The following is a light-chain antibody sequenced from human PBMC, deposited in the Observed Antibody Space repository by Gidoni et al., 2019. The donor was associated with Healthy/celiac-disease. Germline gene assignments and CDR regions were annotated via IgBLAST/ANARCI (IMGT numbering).Light chain of an antibody. Sequence: AIRVTPSPSSFSASTGDRVTITCRASQGISSYLAWYQQKPGKAPKLLIYAASTSQSGVPSRFSGSGSGTEFTLTISCLQSEDFATYYCQQYNSYPRTFGEGTKVEIK. V-gene: IGKV1-8*01. J-gene: IGKJ1*01. CDR3: QQYNSYPRT. CDR1: QGISSY. CDR2: AAS.